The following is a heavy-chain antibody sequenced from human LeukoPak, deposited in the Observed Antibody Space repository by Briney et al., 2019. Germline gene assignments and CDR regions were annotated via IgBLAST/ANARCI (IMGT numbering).Heavy chain of an antibody. V-gene: IGHV3-30*07. CDR3: ARDTFQPGLIDS. Sequence: PGRSLRLSCAASGFTFSSYAMHWVRQAPGKGLEWVAVISYDGSNKYYADSVKGRFTISRDNARNTLYLQLSSLRAEDSAVYYCARDTFQPGLIDSWGQGTLVTVSS. D-gene: IGHD2-2*01. CDR1: GFTFSSYA. J-gene: IGHJ4*02. CDR2: ISYDGSNK.